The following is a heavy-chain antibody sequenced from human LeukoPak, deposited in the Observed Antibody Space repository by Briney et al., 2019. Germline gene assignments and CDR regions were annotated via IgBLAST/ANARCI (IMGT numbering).Heavy chain of an antibody. V-gene: IGHV4-59*12. CDR2: IYYSGST. CDR1: GGSISSYY. D-gene: IGHD3-10*01. CDR3: ARTTMVRGSGWFDP. J-gene: IGHJ5*02. Sequence: SETLSLTCTVSGGSISSYYWSWIRQPPGKGLEWIGYIYYSGSTYYNPSLRSRVTISVDTSKNQFSLKLSSVTAADTAVYYCARTTMVRGSGWFDPWGQGTLVTVSS.